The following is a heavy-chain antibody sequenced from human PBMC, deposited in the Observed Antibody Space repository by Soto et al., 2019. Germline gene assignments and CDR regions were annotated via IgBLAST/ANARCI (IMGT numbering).Heavy chain of an antibody. V-gene: IGHV3-21*04. Sequence: GGSLRLSCAASGFTFSSYSMNWVRQAPGKGLEWVSSISSSSSYIYYADSVKGRFTISRDNAKNSLYLQMNSLRTEDTGVYYCATSRTLDYWGQGTMVTVSS. CDR2: ISSSSSYI. CDR1: GFTFSSYS. CDR3: ATSRTLDY. J-gene: IGHJ4*02.